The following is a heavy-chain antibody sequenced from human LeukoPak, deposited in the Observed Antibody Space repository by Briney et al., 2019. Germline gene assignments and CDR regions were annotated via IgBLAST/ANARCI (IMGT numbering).Heavy chain of an antibody. CDR2: IIPIFGTA. D-gene: IGHD2-2*01. Sequence: SVKVSCKASGGTFSSYAISWVRQAPGQGLEWMGGIIPIFGTANYAQKFQGRATITADKSTSTAYMELSSLRSEDTAVYYCARLRYCSSTSCYAGMRGYFDYWGQGTLVTVSS. J-gene: IGHJ4*02. CDR3: ARLRYCSSTSCYAGMRGYFDY. V-gene: IGHV1-69*06. CDR1: GGTFSSYA.